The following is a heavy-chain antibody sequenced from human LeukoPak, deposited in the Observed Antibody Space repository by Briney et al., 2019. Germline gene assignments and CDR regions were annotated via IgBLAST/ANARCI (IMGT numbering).Heavy chain of an antibody. CDR1: GFTFSTFA. D-gene: IGHD6-19*01. Sequence: GGSLRLSCAASGFTFSTFAMIRVRQAPGKGLEWVSYISSSGSTIYYADSVKGRFTISRDNAKNSLYLQMNSLRAEDTAVYYCASRNVVAGTTNAFDIWGQGTMVTVSS. J-gene: IGHJ3*02. CDR3: ASRNVVAGTTNAFDI. V-gene: IGHV3-48*04. CDR2: ISSSGSTI.